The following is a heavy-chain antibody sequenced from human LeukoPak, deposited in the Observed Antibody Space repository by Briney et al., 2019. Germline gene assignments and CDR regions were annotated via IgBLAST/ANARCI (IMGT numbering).Heavy chain of an antibody. CDR3: AKEGRDGYNFYFDY. D-gene: IGHD5-24*01. V-gene: IGHV3-23*01. CDR1: GFTFSSYD. CDR2: ISGSGGST. Sequence: GGSLRLSCAASGFTFSSYDMSWVRQAPGKGLEWVSAISGSGGSTYYADSVRGRFTISRDNSKNTLYLQMNSLRAEDTAVYYCAKEGRDGYNFYFDYWGQGTLVTVSS. J-gene: IGHJ4*02.